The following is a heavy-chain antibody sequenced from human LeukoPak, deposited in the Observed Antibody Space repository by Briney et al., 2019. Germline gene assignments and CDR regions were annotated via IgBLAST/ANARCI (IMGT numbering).Heavy chain of an antibody. Sequence: SETLSLTCTVSGGSISSGGYCWSWIRQHPGKGLEWIGYIYYSGSTYYNLSLKSRVTISVDTSKNQFSLKLSSVTAADTAVYYCARADPFDPWGQGTLVTVSS. V-gene: IGHV4-31*03. CDR1: GGSISSGGYC. J-gene: IGHJ5*02. CDR3: ARADPFDP. CDR2: IYYSGST.